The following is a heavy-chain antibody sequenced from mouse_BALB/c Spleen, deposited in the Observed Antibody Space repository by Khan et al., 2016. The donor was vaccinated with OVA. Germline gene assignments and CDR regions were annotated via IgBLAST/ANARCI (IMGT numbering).Heavy chain of an antibody. V-gene: IGHV1S135*01. CDR3: TRHGYVAWFTY. J-gene: IGHJ3*01. CDR2: IDPFSGGT. Sequence: EVHLVESGPELMKPGASVKISCKASGYSFTSYYIHWVMQSHGKSLEWIGYIDPFSGGTTYNQKFKGKATLTVDNSSSTAYLHLSNLTSEDSAVYYCTRHGYVAWFTYWGQGTLVTVSA. CDR1: GYSFTSYY. D-gene: IGHD2-2*01.